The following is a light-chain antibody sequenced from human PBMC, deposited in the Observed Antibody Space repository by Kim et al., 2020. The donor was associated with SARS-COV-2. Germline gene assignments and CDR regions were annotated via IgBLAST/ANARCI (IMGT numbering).Light chain of an antibody. CDR3: QSYDSSLWL. J-gene: IGLJ3*02. CDR2: EDN. Sequence: NFMLTQPHSVSESPGKTVTISCTGSSGSIASNYVQWYQQRPGSAPTTVIYEDNQRPSGVPDRFSGSIDSSSNSASLTISGLKTEDEADYYCQSYDSSLWLFGGGTQLTVL. CDR1: SGSIASNY. V-gene: IGLV6-57*02.